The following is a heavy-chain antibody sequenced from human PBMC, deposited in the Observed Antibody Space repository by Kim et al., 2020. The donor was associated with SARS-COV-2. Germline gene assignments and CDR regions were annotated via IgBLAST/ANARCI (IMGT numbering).Heavy chain of an antibody. V-gene: IGHV1-46*01. Sequence: ASVKVSCKTSRYTFTNYYVHWVRQAPGQGLQWMGMINPLGGATNYAQKFQDRVTMTRDSSTSTVYVELSGLRSDDTAVYYCARENSPISYFDFWGQGTLVTVSS. CDR1: RYTFTNYY. J-gene: IGHJ4*02. CDR2: INPLGGAT. CDR3: ARENSPISYFDF. D-gene: IGHD1-7*01.